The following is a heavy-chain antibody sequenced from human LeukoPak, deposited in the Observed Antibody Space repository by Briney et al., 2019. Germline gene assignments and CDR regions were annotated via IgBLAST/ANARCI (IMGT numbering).Heavy chain of an antibody. CDR2: IIPSLDIA. CDR1: GGTFSPYT. Sequence: SVKVSCKASGGTFSPYTFSWVRQAPGQGLEWMGRIIPSLDIANYAQTFQDRVTITADISTTTVYMEMNSLRSEDTAIYYCARDHCSGGAGCHGGHWGQGTLVTVSS. J-gene: IGHJ4*02. D-gene: IGHD2-15*01. V-gene: IGHV1-69*04. CDR3: ARDHCSGGAGCHGGH.